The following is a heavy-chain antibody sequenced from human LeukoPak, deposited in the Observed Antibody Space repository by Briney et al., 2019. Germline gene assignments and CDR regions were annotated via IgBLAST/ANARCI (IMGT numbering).Heavy chain of an antibody. V-gene: IGHV3-66*01. Sequence: GGSLRLSCAASGFTVSSNYMSWVRQAPGKGLEWVSVIYSGGSTYYADSVKGRFTISRNNSKNTLYLQMNSLRAEDTAVYYCARARGGSSSSLNYFDYWGQGTLVTVSS. J-gene: IGHJ4*02. CDR3: ARARGGSSSSLNYFDY. D-gene: IGHD6-6*01. CDR1: GFTVSSNY. CDR2: IYSGGST.